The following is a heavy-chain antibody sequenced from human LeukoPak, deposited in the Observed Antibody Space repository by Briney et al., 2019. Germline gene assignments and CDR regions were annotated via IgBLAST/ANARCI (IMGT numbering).Heavy chain of an antibody. V-gene: IGHV3-30*02. Sequence: PGGSLRLSCAASGFTFSSYGMHWVRQAPGKGLEWVAFIRYDGSNKYYADSVKGRFTISRDNSKNTLYLQMNSLRAEDTAVYYCAKDGDSSGYYPYYYYYYMDVWGKGTTVTVSS. D-gene: IGHD3-22*01. J-gene: IGHJ6*03. CDR2: IRYDGSNK. CDR3: AKDGDSSGYYPYYYYYYMDV. CDR1: GFTFSSYG.